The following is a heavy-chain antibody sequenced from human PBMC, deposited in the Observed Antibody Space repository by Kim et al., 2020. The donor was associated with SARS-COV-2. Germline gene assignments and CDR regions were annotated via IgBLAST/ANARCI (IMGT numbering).Heavy chain of an antibody. CDR1: GFTFSSYA. J-gene: IGHJ6*02. D-gene: IGHD2-2*01. Sequence: GGSLRLSCAASGFTFSSYAMHWVRQAPGKGLEWVAVISYDGSNKYYADSVKGRFTISRDNSKNTLYLQMNSLRAEDTAVYYCARDGIVVVPAAGDLYYYYGMDVWGQGTTVTVSS. CDR2: ISYDGSNK. V-gene: IGHV3-30*04. CDR3: ARDGIVVVPAAGDLYYYYGMDV.